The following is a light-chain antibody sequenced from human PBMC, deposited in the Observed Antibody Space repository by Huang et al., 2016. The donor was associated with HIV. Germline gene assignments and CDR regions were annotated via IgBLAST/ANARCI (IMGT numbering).Light chain of an antibody. CDR2: WAS. V-gene: IGKV4-1*01. J-gene: IGKJ4*01. Sequence: DIVMTQSPDSLPVSLGERATINCTSSQNIFFASNNKSYLNWYQQRPVQPPKLLIYWASTRESGVPDRFSGSGSGTHFTRTISSLQAVDVAVYSCQQYYNSPPTFGGGTKVEIK. CDR3: QQYYNSPPT. CDR1: QNIFFASNNKSY.